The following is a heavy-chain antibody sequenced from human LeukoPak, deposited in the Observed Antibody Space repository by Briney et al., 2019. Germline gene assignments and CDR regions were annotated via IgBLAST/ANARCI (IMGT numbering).Heavy chain of an antibody. D-gene: IGHD3-3*01. CDR1: GGSFSGYY. V-gene: IGHV4-34*01. CDR2: INHSGST. J-gene: IGHJ4*02. Sequence: KSSETLSLTCAVYGGSFSGYYWSWIRQPPGKGLEWIGEINHSGSTSYNPSLKSRVTISADTSKNQFSLRLSSVTAADTAVYYCARSYDTNFDYWGQGTLVTVSS. CDR3: ARSYDTNFDY.